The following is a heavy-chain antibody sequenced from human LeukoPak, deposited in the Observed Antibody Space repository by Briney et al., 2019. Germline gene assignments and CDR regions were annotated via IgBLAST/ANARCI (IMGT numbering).Heavy chain of an antibody. CDR2: TNTGNP. D-gene: IGHD6-19*01. J-gene: IGHJ4*02. V-gene: IGHV7-4-1*02. CDR3: ARWEVGSGWYLYYFDY. Sequence: TNTGNPTYAQGFTGRFVFSLDTSVSTAYLQISSLKAEDTAVYYCARWEVGSGWYLYYFDYWGQGTLVTVSS.